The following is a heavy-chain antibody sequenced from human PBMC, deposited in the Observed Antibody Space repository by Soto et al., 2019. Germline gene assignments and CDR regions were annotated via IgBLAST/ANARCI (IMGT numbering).Heavy chain of an antibody. D-gene: IGHD5-18*01. CDR3: ARGRRGYTYAYDY. Sequence: QVQLVESGGGVVQPGRSLRLSCAASGFTFSSYAMHWVCQAPGKGLEWVAVISYDGSDKYYADSVKGRVTISRENSKNTVFLQMTSLRAEDTAVYYCARGRRGYTYAYDYWGQGTLVTVSS. V-gene: IGHV3-30-3*01. CDR1: GFTFSSYA. CDR2: ISYDGSDK. J-gene: IGHJ4*02.